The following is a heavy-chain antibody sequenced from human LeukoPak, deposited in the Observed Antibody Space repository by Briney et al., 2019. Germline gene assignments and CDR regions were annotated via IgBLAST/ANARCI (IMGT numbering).Heavy chain of an antibody. V-gene: IGHV4-59*01. CDR2: IYYSGST. CDR3: ARENLDYGSGSYDY. D-gene: IGHD3-10*01. J-gene: IGHJ4*02. CDR1: GASISSYY. Sequence: PSETLSLTCAVSGASISSYYWSWIRQPPGKGLEWIGYIYYSGSTNYNPSLKSRVTISVDTSKNQFSLKLSSVTAADTAMYYCARENLDYGSGSYDYWGQGTLVTVSS.